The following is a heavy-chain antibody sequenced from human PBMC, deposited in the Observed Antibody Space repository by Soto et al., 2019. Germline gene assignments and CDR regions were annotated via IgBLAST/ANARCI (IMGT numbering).Heavy chain of an antibody. J-gene: IGHJ4*02. CDR3: AGLFPYVRSGYHRNY. CDR1: GCSISSSSSY. D-gene: IGHD3-3*01. CDR2: IYYLGNT. Sequence: QLQLQESGPGLAKPSENLALTCTVSGCSISSSSSYWGWIRQPPGKGLEWVGSIYYLGNTYYNPSLGGRVSISVDKSKNQFSLTLNSVTAADTAVFYGAGLFPYVRSGYHRNYLGQGTLVTVSS. V-gene: IGHV4-39*01.